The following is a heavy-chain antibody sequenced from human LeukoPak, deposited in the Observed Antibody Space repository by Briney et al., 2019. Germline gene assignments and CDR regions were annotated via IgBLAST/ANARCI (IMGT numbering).Heavy chain of an antibody. CDR1: GASISSHC. J-gene: IGHJ4*02. D-gene: IGHD3-3*01. Sequence: SETLSLTCTVSGASISSHCWSWIRQPPGKGLEWIGYIYYSGSTNYNPSLKSRVTISVDTSKNQFSLKLSSVTAADTAVYYCASGYYSNYFDYWGQGTLVTVSS. CDR2: IYYSGST. V-gene: IGHV4-59*11. CDR3: ASGYYSNYFDY.